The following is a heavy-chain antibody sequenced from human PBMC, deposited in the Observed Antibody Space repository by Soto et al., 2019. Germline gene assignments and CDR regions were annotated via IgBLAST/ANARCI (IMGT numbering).Heavy chain of an antibody. Sequence: GGSLKISCTGFGYTFTTFWISWVRQMPGRGLEWMGRIDPRDSYTNYSPSFQGHVTISVDKSISTAYLQWGSLKASDTAMYYCARLYCSSSTCDSWFDPWGQGTLVTVSS. V-gene: IGHV5-10-1*01. D-gene: IGHD2-2*01. CDR2: IDPRDSYT. CDR3: ARLYCSSSTCDSWFDP. CDR1: GYTFTTFW. J-gene: IGHJ5*02.